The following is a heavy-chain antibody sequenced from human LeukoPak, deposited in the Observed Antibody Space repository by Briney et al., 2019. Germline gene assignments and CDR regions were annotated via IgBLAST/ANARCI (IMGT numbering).Heavy chain of an antibody. CDR2: LSAIDDST. CDR3: AKDTRSVGGARNAFDV. CDR1: GFTFGDYG. J-gene: IGHJ3*01. D-gene: IGHD2-21*01. Sequence: PGRSLRLSCAASGFTFGDYGMSWVLQAPGKGLEWVSSLSAIDDSTYYAQSVRGRFTISRDNSKNTVSLQMNRLGAEDTAVYYCAKDTRSVGGARNAFDVWGQGTMVTVSS. V-gene: IGHV3-23*01.